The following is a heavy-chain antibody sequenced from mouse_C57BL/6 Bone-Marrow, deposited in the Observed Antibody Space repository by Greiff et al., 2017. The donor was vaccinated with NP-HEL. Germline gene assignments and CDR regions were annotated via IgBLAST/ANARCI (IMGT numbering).Heavy chain of an antibody. D-gene: IGHD1-1*01. CDR2: IRLKSDNYAT. CDR3: TANYYGSSSYAMDY. CDR1: GFTFSNYW. V-gene: IGHV6-3*01. J-gene: IGHJ4*01. Sequence: EVKVEESGGGLVQPGGSMKLSCVASGFTFSNYWMNWVRQSPEKGLEWVAQIRLKSDNYATHYAESVKGRFTISRDDSKSSVYLQMNNLRAEDTGIYYCTANYYGSSSYAMDYWGQGTSVTVSS.